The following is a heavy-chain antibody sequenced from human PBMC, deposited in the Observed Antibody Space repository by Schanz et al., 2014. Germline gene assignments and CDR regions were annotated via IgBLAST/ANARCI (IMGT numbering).Heavy chain of an antibody. CDR2: IYSGGST. CDR1: GFTVSNSY. D-gene: IGHD4-17*01. Sequence: EVQLVESGGGLIQPGGSLRLSCAASGFTVSNSYMNWVRQAPGKGLEWVSVIYSGGSTYYADSVQGRFTISRDNSKNTVYLQMTSLRAEDTAVYYCARARLRGDGQNVDFDYWGQGTLVTVST. J-gene: IGHJ4*02. CDR3: ARARLRGDGQNVDFDY. V-gene: IGHV3-53*01.